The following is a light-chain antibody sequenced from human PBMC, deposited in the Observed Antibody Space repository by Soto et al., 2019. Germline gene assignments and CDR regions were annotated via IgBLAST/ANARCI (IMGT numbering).Light chain of an antibody. Sequence: DIQMTQSPSSLSASVGDRVTITCQASQDISNYLNWYQQKPGKAHKLLIYDASNLEIGVPSRFSGSGSGTDFTFTISSLQSEDIATYYCQQYDNLSWKFGQGTKVDIK. J-gene: IGKJ1*01. CDR1: QDISNY. CDR3: QQYDNLSWK. CDR2: DAS. V-gene: IGKV1-33*01.